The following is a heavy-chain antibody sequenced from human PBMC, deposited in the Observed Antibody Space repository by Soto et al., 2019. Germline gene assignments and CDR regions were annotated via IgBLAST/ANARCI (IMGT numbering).Heavy chain of an antibody. CDR2: IHPSGGPS. CDR3: ARDSAMTTVTIFDF. V-gene: IGHV1-46*01. Sequence: QVQLVQSGAEVKKPGASVKVSCKASGYTFAPYYIHWVRQAPGQGLEWMGVIHPSGGPSTYAQKFQGRLTMAGATSPATVFMELSRLRSEDTAIYFCARDSAMTTVTIFDFWGQGNLVGVSS. J-gene: IGHJ4*02. D-gene: IGHD4-17*01. CDR1: GYTFAPYY.